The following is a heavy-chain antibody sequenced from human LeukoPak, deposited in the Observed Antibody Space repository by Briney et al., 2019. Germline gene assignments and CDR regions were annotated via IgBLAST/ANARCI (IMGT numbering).Heavy chain of an antibody. CDR3: ARRVGYYDFWSGYYTGHSDY. D-gene: IGHD3-3*01. V-gene: IGHV4-34*01. CDR1: GGSFSGYY. CDR2: INHSGST. J-gene: IGHJ4*02. Sequence: PSETLSLTCAVYGGSFSGYYWSWIRQPPGKGLEWIGEINHSGSTNYNPSLKSRVTISVDTSKNQFSLKLSSVTAADTAVYYCARRVGYYDFWSGYYTGHSDYWGQGTLVTVSS.